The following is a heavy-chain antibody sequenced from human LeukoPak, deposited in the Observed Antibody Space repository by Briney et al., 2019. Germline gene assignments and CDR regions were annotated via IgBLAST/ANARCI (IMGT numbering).Heavy chain of an antibody. CDR2: IYHSGST. Sequence: SQTLSLTCAVSGGSISSGGYSWSWIRQPPGKGLEWIGYIYHSGSTYYNTSLKSRVTISVDRSKNQFSLKLSSVTAADTAVYYCARDYKVATRSVFDYWGQGTLVTVSS. D-gene: IGHD5-12*01. CDR1: GGSISSGGYS. V-gene: IGHV4-30-2*01. CDR3: ARDYKVATRSVFDY. J-gene: IGHJ4*02.